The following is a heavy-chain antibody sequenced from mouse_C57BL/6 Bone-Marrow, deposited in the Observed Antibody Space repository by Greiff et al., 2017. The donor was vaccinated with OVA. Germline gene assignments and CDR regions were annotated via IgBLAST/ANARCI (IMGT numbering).Heavy chain of an antibody. Sequence: VKLQESGPGLVAPSQSLSITCTVSGFSFTSYAISWVRQPPGKGLEWLGVIWTGGGTNYNSALKSRLSISKDNSKSQVFLKMNSLQTDDTARYYCARNDGYRRVWFAYWGQGTLVTVSA. CDR2: IWTGGGT. CDR3: ARNDGYRRVWFAY. J-gene: IGHJ3*01. D-gene: IGHD2-3*01. V-gene: IGHV2-9-1*01. CDR1: GFSFTSYA.